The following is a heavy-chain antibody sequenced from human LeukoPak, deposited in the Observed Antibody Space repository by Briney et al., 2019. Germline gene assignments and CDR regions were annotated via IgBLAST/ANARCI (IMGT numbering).Heavy chain of an antibody. V-gene: IGHV4-38-2*02. D-gene: IGHD4-17*01. CDR3: ARDPGDYLGSNWFDP. Sequence: SETLSLTCTVSGYSISSGYYWGWIRQPPGKGLEWIGSIYHSGSTYYNPSLKSRVTISVDTSKNQFSLKLSSVTAADTAVYYCARDPGDYLGSNWFDPWGQGTLVTVSS. CDR2: IYHSGST. J-gene: IGHJ5*02. CDR1: GYSISSGYY.